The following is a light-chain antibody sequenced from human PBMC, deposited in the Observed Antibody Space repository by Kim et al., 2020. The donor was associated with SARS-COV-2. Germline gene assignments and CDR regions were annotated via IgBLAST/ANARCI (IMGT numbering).Light chain of an antibody. J-gene: IGKJ4*01. CDR3: QQLTTYPLT. V-gene: IGKV1-9*01. CDR2: LAS. CDR1: RGIANY. Sequence: IQLTQSPSSLSASVGDRVTITCRASRGIANYLAWYQQKPGEAPTLLIYLASTLQNGVPTRFSGSGSGADFNLTISTLQPDDYATYYCQQLTTYPLTFGGGTRVDIK.